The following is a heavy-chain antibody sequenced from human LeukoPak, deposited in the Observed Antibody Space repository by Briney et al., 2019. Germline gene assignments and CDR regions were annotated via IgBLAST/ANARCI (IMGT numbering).Heavy chain of an antibody. J-gene: IGHJ4*02. CDR1: GFTFSSYV. Sequence: GGSLRLSCAASGFTFSSYVMHWVRQAPGKGLEWVAIISYDGSNEYYADSVKGRFTISRDNSKNTLYLQMNSLRAEDTAVYYCARVRRAVAGTSASYYFDYWGQGTLVTVSS. V-gene: IGHV3-30*04. CDR3: ARVRRAVAGTSASYYFDY. D-gene: IGHD6-19*01. CDR2: ISYDGSNE.